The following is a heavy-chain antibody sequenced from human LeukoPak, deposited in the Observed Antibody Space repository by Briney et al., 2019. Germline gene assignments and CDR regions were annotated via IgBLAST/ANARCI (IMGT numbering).Heavy chain of an antibody. CDR1: GFPFSSYW. D-gene: IGHD3-3*01. CDR3: ARVDVGLEWLPRRIYYYYMDV. J-gene: IGHJ6*03. Sequence: GGSLRLSCAASGFPFSSYWMSWVRQAPGKGLEWVANIKQDGSEKYYVDYVKGRFTISRDNTKNTLYLQMNSLRAEDTAVYYCARVDVGLEWLPRRIYYYYMDVWGKGTTVTVSS. CDR2: IKQDGSEK. V-gene: IGHV3-7*01.